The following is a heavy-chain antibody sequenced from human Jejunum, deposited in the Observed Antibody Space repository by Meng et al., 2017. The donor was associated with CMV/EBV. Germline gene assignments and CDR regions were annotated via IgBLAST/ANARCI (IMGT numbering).Heavy chain of an antibody. Sequence: SAMHWGRKASGKGLEWVGRIRSKANSYATAYAASVKGRFTISRDDSKNTAYLQMNSLKTEDTAVYYCYSLRLTVTTHSPYYGMDVWGQGTTVTVSS. D-gene: IGHD4-11*01. J-gene: IGHJ6*02. CDR1: SA. V-gene: IGHV3-73*01. CDR2: IRSKANSYAT. CDR3: YSLRLTVTTHSPYYGMDV.